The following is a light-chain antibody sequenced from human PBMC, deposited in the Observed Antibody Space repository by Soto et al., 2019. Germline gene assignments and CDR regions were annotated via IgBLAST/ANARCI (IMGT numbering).Light chain of an antibody. CDR2: AAS. CDR3: QQYHTDWT. CDR1: QSISSY. Sequence: DIQMTQSPSSLSASVGDRVTITCRASQSISSYLNWYQQKPGKTPKLLIYAASSLQSGVPPRFSGRGSGTEFTLTISSLQADDYATFYCQQYHTDWTFGQGTKVDIK. V-gene: IGKV1-39*01. J-gene: IGKJ1*01.